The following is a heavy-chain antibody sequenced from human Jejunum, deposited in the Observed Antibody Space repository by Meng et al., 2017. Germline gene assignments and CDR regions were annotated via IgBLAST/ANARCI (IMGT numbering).Heavy chain of an antibody. D-gene: IGHD2-15*01. J-gene: IGHJ4*02. CDR2: ISSSGGIV. Sequence: GGSLRLSCAASRFTFSRYEMNWVRQAPGKGLEWVAHISSSGGIVYYADSVKGRFTISRDNTKDSLYLQMNSLRAEDTATYYCVTCSAYMYFFESWGQGALVTVSS. CDR3: VTCSAYMYFFES. CDR1: RFTFSRYE. V-gene: IGHV3-48*03.